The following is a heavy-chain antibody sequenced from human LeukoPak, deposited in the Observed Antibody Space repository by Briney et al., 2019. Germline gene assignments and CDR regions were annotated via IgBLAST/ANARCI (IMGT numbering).Heavy chain of an antibody. J-gene: IGHJ4*02. D-gene: IGHD1-26*01. CDR3: ARAGGVVGATTWNY. CDR1: SYSISSDYY. Sequence: SETLSLTCSVSSYSISSDYYWNWIRQSPGKGLEWIGSIHHSGSTYYNPSLKSRVTVSVHTSKNQFSLKLSSVTAADTAVYYCARAGGVVGATTWNYWGQGTLVTVSS. CDR2: IHHSGST. V-gene: IGHV4-38-2*02.